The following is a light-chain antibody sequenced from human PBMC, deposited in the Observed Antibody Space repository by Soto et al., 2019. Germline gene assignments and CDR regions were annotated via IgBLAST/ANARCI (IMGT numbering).Light chain of an antibody. CDR3: HQYNKWPSFT. CDR1: QSVSNN. CDR2: HAS. J-gene: IGKJ3*01. V-gene: IGKV3-15*01. Sequence: EIAMTQSPGTLSVSPGERATLLCRASQSVSNNLAWYQQKPGQAPRLLIFHASIRPTGIPARFSGSGSGTEFTLTIISLQSEDYAVYYCHQYNKWPSFTFGPGTQVDIK.